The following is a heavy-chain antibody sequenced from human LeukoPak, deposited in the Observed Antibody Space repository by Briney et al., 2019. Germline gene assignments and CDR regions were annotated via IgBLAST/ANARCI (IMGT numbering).Heavy chain of an antibody. Sequence: PGGSLRLSCAASGFSFSDSALHLVRQASGKGLEWVGRIRSELSGYVTAYAASVKGRFTISRDDSKNTAYLQMNSLETEDTAVYYCTRHLGDDDYGDFNDYWGQGILVTASS. J-gene: IGHJ4*02. CDR2: IRSELSGYVT. D-gene: IGHD4-17*01. CDR3: TRHLGDDDYGDFNDY. CDR1: GFSFSDSA. V-gene: IGHV3-73*01.